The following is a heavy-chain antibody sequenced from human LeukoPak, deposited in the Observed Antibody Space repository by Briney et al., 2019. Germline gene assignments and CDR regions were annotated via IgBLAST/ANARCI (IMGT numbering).Heavy chain of an antibody. CDR3: ARDNWNTY. CDR2: INGDGSTT. J-gene: IGHJ4*02. Sequence: GGSLRLSCAASGFTFSRYWMHWVRQAPGKGLVRVSRINGDGSTTDYADSVKGRLTISRDNAKNTLYLQMNSLRVEDTAVYYCARDNWNTYWGQGTLVTVSS. D-gene: IGHD1-20*01. CDR1: GFTFSRYW. V-gene: IGHV3-74*01.